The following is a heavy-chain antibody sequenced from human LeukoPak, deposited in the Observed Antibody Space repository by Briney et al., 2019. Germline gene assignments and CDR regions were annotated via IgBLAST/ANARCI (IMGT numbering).Heavy chain of an antibody. V-gene: IGHV4-39*01. Sequence: SETLSLTCTVSGGSVSGSSYYWGWIRQPPGKGLEWIGSIYYSGSTYYNPSLKSRVTISVDTSKNQFSLKLSSVTAADTAVYYCATVPPGYSYSRFDYWGQGTLVTVSS. D-gene: IGHD5-18*01. J-gene: IGHJ4*02. CDR3: ATVPPGYSYSRFDY. CDR2: IYYSGST. CDR1: GGSVSGSSYY.